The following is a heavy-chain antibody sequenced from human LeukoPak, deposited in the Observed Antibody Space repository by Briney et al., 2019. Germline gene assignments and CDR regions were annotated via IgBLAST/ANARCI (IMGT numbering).Heavy chain of an antibody. Sequence: GRSLRLSCTASGFTFGDYAMSGVRQAPGRGVEWVGFIRSKAYGGTTEYAASVKGRFTISRADSKSIAYLQMNSLKTEDTAVYYCTRGLEFFDYWGRGTLVTLSS. J-gene: IGHJ4*02. CDR3: TRGLEFFDY. CDR2: IRSKAYGGTT. D-gene: IGHD3-10*01. CDR1: GFTFGDYA. V-gene: IGHV3-49*04.